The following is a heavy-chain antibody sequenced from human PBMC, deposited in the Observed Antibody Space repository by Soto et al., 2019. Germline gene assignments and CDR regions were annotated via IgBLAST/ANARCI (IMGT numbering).Heavy chain of an antibody. CDR3: ARGGGSPDY. J-gene: IGHJ4*02. CDR2: SYYSGST. D-gene: IGHD1-26*01. Sequence: QVQLQESGPGLVKPSETLSLTCTVSGGSISSYYWSWIRQPPGKGLEWIGYSYYSGSTNYNPSLKSRVTISVDTSKNQFSLKLSSVTAADTAVYYCARGGGSPDYWGQGTLVTVSS. V-gene: IGHV4-59*08. CDR1: GGSISSYY.